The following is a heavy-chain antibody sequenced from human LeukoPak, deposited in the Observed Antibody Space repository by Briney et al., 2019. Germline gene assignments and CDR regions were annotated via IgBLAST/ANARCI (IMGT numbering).Heavy chain of an antibody. CDR1: GLTFSSYA. V-gene: IGHV3-23*01. CDR2: ISGSGGST. CDR3: AKHCSGGSCYPPYFEY. J-gene: IGHJ4*02. D-gene: IGHD2-15*01. Sequence: GGSLRLSCAASGLTFSSYAMSWVRQAPGKGLEWVSAISGSGGSTYHADSVEGRFTISRDNSNNTLYMQMNSLRAEDTAVYYCAKHCSGGSCYPPYFEYWGQGTLVTVSS.